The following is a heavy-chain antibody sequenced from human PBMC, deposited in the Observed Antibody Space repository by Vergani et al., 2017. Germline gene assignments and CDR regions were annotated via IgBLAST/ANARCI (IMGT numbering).Heavy chain of an antibody. CDR1: GFSFRNAW. CDR3: TTEDRYWGDCSCYWQRDHHYYGMDV. J-gene: IGHJ6*02. Sequence: EVQLVESGGGIVKPGGSLRLSCAASGFSFRNAWMNWVRRTPGKGLEWVGRIKSTFDRGTNDYAAAVKGRFTISKNDSKNTLFLQINDLKTEDIDVYYCTTEDRYWGDCSCYWQRDHHYYGMDVWGQGTTVTVSS. V-gene: IGHV3-15*07. CDR2: IKSTFDRGTN. D-gene: IGHD2-21*01.